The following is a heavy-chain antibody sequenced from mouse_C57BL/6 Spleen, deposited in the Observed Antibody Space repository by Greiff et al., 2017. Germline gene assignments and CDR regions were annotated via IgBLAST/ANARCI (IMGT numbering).Heavy chain of an antibody. D-gene: IGHD2-1*01. J-gene: IGHJ2*01. CDR1: GYSITSGYS. Sequence: EVQLQESGPGLVKPSQSLSLTCSVTGYSITSGYSWNWIRQFPGNKLEWMGYISYDGSNNYNPSLKNRISITRDTSKNQFFLKLNSVTTEDTATYYCASIYYGNYEDYWGQGTTLTVSS. CDR2: ISYDGSN. V-gene: IGHV3-6*01. CDR3: ASIYYGNYEDY.